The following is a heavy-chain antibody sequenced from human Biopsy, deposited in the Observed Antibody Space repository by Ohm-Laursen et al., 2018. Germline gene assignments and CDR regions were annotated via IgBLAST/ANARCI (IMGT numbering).Heavy chain of an antibody. CDR2: IFTSGST. D-gene: IGHD3-16*01. V-gene: IGHV4-4*07. CDR1: GGSISSYY. J-gene: IGHJ4*02. Sequence: SETLSLTCTVSGGSISSYYWNWIRQPAGKGLEWIGRIFTSGSTNFNPSFRSRVTMSIDTSKNQFSLRLSSVIAADTAVYYCARAAFGPFDSGGQGALVTVSS. CDR3: ARAAFGPFDS.